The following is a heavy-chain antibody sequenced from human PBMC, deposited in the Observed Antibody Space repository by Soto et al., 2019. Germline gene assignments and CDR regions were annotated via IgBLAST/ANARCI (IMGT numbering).Heavy chain of an antibody. V-gene: IGHV4-34*01. CDR2: IDQSGST. D-gene: IGHD3-9*01. CDR3: ARSLYDILTGSVYNWFDP. Sequence: ETLSLSCTVYGGSFVGYYWNWLGQPPGAGLEWIGKIDQSGSTNYNPSLKSRVTMSVDTSRSQFSLKLTSVTAMDTAVYYCARSLYDILTGSVYNWFDPWGQGTLVTVSS. J-gene: IGHJ5*02. CDR1: GGSFVGYY.